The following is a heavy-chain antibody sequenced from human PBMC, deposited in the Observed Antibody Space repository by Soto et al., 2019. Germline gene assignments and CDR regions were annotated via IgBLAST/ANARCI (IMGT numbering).Heavy chain of an antibody. CDR1: GFTFTAFA. J-gene: IGHJ4*02. CDR3: AKDRYFVSYYFDY. Sequence: PGGSLRLSCAASGFTFTAFAIHWVRQAPGKGLEWLAVISYDGRQSQYADSVKGRLTLSRDDSKNTAFLQMNSLTTEDTAIYYCAKDRYFVSYYFDYWGQGTRVTVS. CDR2: ISYDGRQS. V-gene: IGHV3-30*04. D-gene: IGHD3-9*01.